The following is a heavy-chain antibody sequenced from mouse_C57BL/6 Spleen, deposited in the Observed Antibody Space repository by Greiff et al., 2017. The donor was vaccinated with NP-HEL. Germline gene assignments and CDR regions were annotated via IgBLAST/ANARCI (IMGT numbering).Heavy chain of an antibody. CDR3: ARVYYYGSSYNYAMDY. J-gene: IGHJ4*01. CDR1: GDTGKSDG. V-gene: IGHV1-69*01. CDR2: IDPSDSYT. Sequence: GKLQQPGAERGKKGGEGKRGGKEAGDTGKSDGMEGGKQRPGQGREWIGEIDPSDSYTNYNQKFKGKSTLTVDKSSSTAYMQLSSLTSEDSAVYYCARVYYYGSSYNYAMDYWGQGTSVTVSS. D-gene: IGHD1-1*01.